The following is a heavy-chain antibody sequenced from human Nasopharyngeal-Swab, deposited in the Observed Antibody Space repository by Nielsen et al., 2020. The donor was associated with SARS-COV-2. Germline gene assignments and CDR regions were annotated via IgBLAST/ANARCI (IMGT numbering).Heavy chain of an antibody. Sequence: PGKGLEWIGSIYYAGSSSYSGRTYYNPSLENRATISVDTSKNRFPLKVNSVTAADTAVYYCARHQDDFWSGYFVFNCWGQGALVTVSS. V-gene: IGHV4-39*01. CDR3: ARHQDDFWSGYFVFNC. J-gene: IGHJ4*02. D-gene: IGHD3-3*01. CDR2: IYYAGSSSYSGRT.